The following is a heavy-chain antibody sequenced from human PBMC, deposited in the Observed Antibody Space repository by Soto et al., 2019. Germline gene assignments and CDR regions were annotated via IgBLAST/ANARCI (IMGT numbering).Heavy chain of an antibody. Sequence: QVQLVESGGGVVQPGRSLRLSCAASGFTFSSYGMHWVRQAPGKGLEWVAVRSFDGSNEYSADSVKGRFSISRDNSKNTLYLQMNSLRAEDTAVYYCAADSSGYYYGVIDYWGQGTLVTVSS. D-gene: IGHD3-22*01. V-gene: IGHV3-30*03. CDR2: RSFDGSNE. J-gene: IGHJ4*02. CDR3: AADSSGYYYGVIDY. CDR1: GFTFSSYG.